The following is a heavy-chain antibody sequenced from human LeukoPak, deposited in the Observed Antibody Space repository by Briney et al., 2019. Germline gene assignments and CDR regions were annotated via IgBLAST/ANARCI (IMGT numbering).Heavy chain of an antibody. J-gene: IGHJ5*02. D-gene: IGHD4-17*01. CDR2: ISGYNGDT. CDR3: ARDLEYGDYAVGGNWFDP. Sequence: ASVKVSCKASGYTFTSYGISWVRQAPGQGLEWMGWISGYNGDTNYAQRYQGRATMTTDTSTSTAFMELRSLRSEDTAVYYCARDLEYGDYAVGGNWFDPWGQGTLVTVSS. CDR1: GYTFTSYG. V-gene: IGHV1-18*01.